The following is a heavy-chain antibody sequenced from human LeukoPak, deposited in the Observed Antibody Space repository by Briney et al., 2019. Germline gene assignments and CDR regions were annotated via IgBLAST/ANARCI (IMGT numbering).Heavy chain of an antibody. CDR2: ISSSGSTR. V-gene: IGHV3-48*03. J-gene: IGHJ6*03. Sequence: GGSLRLSCAASGFTFRSYEMNWVRQAPGKGLEWVSYISSSGSTRHYAGSVKGRFTISRDNAKNSVYLHMNSLRAEDTALYYCARLSAYYYGSYFYYYMDVWGKGTTVTVSS. D-gene: IGHD3-10*01. CDR3: ARLSAYYYGSYFYYYMDV. CDR1: GFTFRSYE.